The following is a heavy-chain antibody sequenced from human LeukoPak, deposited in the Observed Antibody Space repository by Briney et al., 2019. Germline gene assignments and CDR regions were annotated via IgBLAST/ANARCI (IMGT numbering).Heavy chain of an antibody. J-gene: IGHJ4*02. D-gene: IGHD5-12*01. Sequence: GRSLRLSCAASGFTFTSYGMHWVRQAPGKGLEWVAIIWYDGNNKHYADSVKGRFTISRDTSTNTVYLQMNSLRAEDTAVYYRARGNPIPATHPIDYWGRGTLVTVSS. CDR2: IWYDGNNK. CDR1: GFTFTSYG. V-gene: IGHV3-33*01. CDR3: ARGNPIPATHPIDY.